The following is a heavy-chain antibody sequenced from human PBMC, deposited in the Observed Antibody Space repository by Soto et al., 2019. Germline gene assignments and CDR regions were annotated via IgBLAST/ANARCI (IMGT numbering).Heavy chain of an antibody. J-gene: IGHJ4*02. Sequence: QVQLVESGGGVVQPGRSLRLSCEASGFTFSGYGMHWVRQAPGTGLEWVAVISYYGTNEYYEDSVKGRFTISRDIAKSTGYLQMNNLRAEDTAIYYCARLGFVGEGDFWGQGILVTVSS. CDR1: GFTFSGYG. CDR2: ISYYGTNE. CDR3: ARLGFVGEGDF. D-gene: IGHD3-16*01. V-gene: IGHV3-30*03.